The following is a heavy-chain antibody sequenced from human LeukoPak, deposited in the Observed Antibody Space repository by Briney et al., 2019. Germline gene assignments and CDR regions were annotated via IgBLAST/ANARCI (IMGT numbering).Heavy chain of an antibody. D-gene: IGHD2-2*01. J-gene: IGHJ4*02. CDR3: ARRRGCSSTSCPPDY. Sequence: KLGESLKISCRGSGYSFTTYWIGWVRQMPGKGLEWMGIIYPGDSDTRYTPSFQGQVTMSADKSINTAYLQWSSLKASDTAMYYCARRRGCSSTSCPPDYWGQGTLVTVSP. CDR1: GYSFTTYW. V-gene: IGHV5-51*01. CDR2: IYPGDSDT.